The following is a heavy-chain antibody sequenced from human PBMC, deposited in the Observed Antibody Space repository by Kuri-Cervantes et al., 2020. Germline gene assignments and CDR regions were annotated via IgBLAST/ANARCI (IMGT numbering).Heavy chain of an antibody. CDR2: IYYSGST. CDR1: GGSFSGYY. V-gene: IGHV4-34*01. D-gene: IGHD3-9*01. Sequence: GSLRLSCAVYGGSFSGYYWSWIRQPPGKGLEWIGYIYYSGSTYYNPSLKSRVTISVDTSKNQFSLKLSSVTAADTAVYYCARLCILTGCDYWGQGTLVTVSS. CDR3: ARLCILTGCDY. J-gene: IGHJ4*02.